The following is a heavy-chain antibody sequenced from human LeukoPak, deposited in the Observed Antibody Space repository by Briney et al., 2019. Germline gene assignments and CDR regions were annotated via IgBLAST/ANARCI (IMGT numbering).Heavy chain of an antibody. CDR1: GGSISSSSYY. Sequence: PSETLSLTCTVSGGSISSSSYYWGWLRPPPGKGLEWIGSIYYSGSTYYNPSLKSRVTISVDTSKNQFSLKLSSVTAADTAVYYCARQFDSSSWYFDYWGQGTLVTVSS. CDR2: IYYSGST. D-gene: IGHD6-13*01. V-gene: IGHV4-39*01. J-gene: IGHJ4*02. CDR3: ARQFDSSSWYFDY.